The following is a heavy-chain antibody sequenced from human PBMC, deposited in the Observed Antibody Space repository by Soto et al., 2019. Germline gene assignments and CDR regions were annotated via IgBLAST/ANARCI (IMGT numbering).Heavy chain of an antibody. CDR3: AKDLWGSWTVDY. CDR1: GFTFQNYH. CDR2: IHPSGDTT. J-gene: IGHJ4*02. D-gene: IGHD3-16*01. V-gene: IGHV1-46*02. Sequence: QVQLVQSGAEVKEPGASVKVSCKASGFTFQNYHMHWVRQAPGQGLEWMGIIHPSGDTTTYAQNFQGRLAMTRDTSTSTAYMELSSLTSEDTAVYYCAKDLWGSWTVDYWGQGTLINVSS.